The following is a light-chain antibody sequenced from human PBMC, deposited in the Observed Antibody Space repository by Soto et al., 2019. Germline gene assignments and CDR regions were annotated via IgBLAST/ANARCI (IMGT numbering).Light chain of an antibody. V-gene: IGLV2-14*01. CDR3: SSFSSITREV. CDR1: ISDVGGHGY. Sequence: QSVLTQPASVSGSPGQSITISCTGTISDVGGHGYVSWYQQHPGKAPKLMIYEVSNRPSGVSHRFSGSKSGNTASLTISGLQTEDEADYYCSSFSSITREVFGGGTKLTVL. CDR2: EVS. J-gene: IGLJ2*01.